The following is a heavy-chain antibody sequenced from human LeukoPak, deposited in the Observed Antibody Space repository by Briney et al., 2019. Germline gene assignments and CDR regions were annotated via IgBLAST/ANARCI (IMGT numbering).Heavy chain of an antibody. V-gene: IGHV3-30-3*01. CDR1: GFTFSSYS. Sequence: GSLRLSCAASGFTFSSYSMHWVRQAPGKGLEGVAVISYDGSNKYYADSVKGRFTISRDNSKNTLYLQMNSLRAEDTAVYYCARGSYGFGYWGQGTLVTVSS. J-gene: IGHJ4*02. CDR3: ARGSYGFGY. CDR2: ISYDGSNK. D-gene: IGHD5-18*01.